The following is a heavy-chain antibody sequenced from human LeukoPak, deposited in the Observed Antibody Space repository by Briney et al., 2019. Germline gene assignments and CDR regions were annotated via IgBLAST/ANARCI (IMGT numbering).Heavy chain of an antibody. Sequence: SVKVSCKASGGTFSSYAISWVRQAPGQGLEWMGGIIPIFGTANYAQKFQGRVTITADESTSTAYMELSSLRSEDTAVYYCARELRYDSGGYYLGYFDYWGQGTLVTVSS. CDR2: IIPIFGTA. V-gene: IGHV1-69*13. D-gene: IGHD3-22*01. CDR3: ARELRYDSGGYYLGYFDY. J-gene: IGHJ4*02. CDR1: GGTFSSYA.